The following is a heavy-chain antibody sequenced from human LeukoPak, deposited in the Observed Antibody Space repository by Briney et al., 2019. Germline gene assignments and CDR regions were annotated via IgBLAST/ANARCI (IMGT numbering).Heavy chain of an antibody. Sequence: ASVKVSCKASGYTFTSYGISWVRQAPGQGLEWMGWINPNSGGTNYAQKFQGRVTMTRDTSISTAYMELSRLRSDDTAVYYCARHGTYYDYVWGSYSFDPWGQGTLVTVSS. V-gene: IGHV1-2*02. CDR2: INPNSGGT. CDR1: GYTFTSYG. CDR3: ARHGTYYDYVWGSYSFDP. J-gene: IGHJ5*02. D-gene: IGHD3-16*01.